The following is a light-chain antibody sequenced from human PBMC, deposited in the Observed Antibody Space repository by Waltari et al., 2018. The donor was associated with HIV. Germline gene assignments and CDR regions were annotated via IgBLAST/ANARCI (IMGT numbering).Light chain of an antibody. CDR2: EVT. V-gene: IGLV2-23*02. CDR1: SSNVGSDDL. Sequence: QSALPQPASVSRSPGPSITISCTGTSSNVGSDDLVPWYQQHPGEAPKLIIYEVTKRPSGVSNRFSGSKSGNTASLTISGLQAEDEADYYCCSCPRSGIRYVFGTGTKVTVL. CDR3: CSCPRSGIRYV. J-gene: IGLJ1*01.